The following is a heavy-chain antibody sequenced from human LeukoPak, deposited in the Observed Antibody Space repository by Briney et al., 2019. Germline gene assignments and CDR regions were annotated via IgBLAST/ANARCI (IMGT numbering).Heavy chain of an antibody. CDR2: IYYSGST. D-gene: IGHD4-11*01. CDR1: GGSISSYY. J-gene: IGHJ4*02. V-gene: IGHV4-59*01. Sequence: PSETLSLTCTVSGGSISSYYWSWIRQPPGKGLEWIGYIYYSGSTNYNPSLKSRVTISVDTSKNPFSLKLSSVTAADTAVYYCASKGVTTENYFDYWGQGTLVTVSS. CDR3: ASKGVTTENYFDY.